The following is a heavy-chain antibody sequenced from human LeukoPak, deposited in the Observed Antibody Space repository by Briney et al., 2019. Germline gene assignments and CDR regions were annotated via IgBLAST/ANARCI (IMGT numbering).Heavy chain of an antibody. D-gene: IGHD2-15*01. Sequence: SETLSLTCTVSGVSISSGNYYWSWIRQPAGTGLEWIGHIYTSGSTDYNPSLKSRVTISVDTSKNQFSLKLSSVTAADTAVYYCAICSGGNSPFDYWGQGTLVTVSS. V-gene: IGHV4-61*09. J-gene: IGHJ4*02. CDR3: AICSGGNSPFDY. CDR1: GVSISSGNYY. CDR2: IYTSGST.